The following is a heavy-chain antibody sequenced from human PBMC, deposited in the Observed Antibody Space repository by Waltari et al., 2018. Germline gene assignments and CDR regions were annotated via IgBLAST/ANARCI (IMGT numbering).Heavy chain of an antibody. CDR2: MNPKNGNT. CDR3: VRGYSHDRDGAFDV. CDR1: GYSFTSLN. D-gene: IGHD5-18*01. J-gene: IGHJ3*01. V-gene: IGHV1-8*01. Sequence: QVQLVQSGAEVNKPGASVKVSCQASGYSFTSLNSNWFRQATGQGLEWMGWMNPKNGNTGSAQKFQGRVTLTRDISINTAYMELSSLSLEDTAVYYCVRGYSHDRDGAFDVWGQGTVVTVSS.